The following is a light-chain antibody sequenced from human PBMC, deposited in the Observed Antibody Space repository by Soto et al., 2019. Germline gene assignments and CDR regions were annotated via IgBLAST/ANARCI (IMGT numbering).Light chain of an antibody. Sequence: QSALTQPASVSGSPVQAITISCTGTSSDVCGYNYVSWYQQHPGKAPKLMIYEVSNRPSGVSNRFSGSKSGNTASLTISGLQAEDEADYYCSSYTSSSTLVVFGGGTKLHVL. CDR2: EVS. CDR3: SSYTSSSTLVV. V-gene: IGLV2-14*01. J-gene: IGLJ2*01. CDR1: SSDVCGYNY.